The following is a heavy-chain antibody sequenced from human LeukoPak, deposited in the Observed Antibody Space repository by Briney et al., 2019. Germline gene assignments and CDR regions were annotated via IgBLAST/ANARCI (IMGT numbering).Heavy chain of an antibody. D-gene: IGHD1-26*01. CDR1: GFTFSSYS. V-gene: IGHV3-48*01. CDR3: ARIYSGSYYPSIFDY. CDR2: ISSSSTI. Sequence: GGSLRPSCAASGFTFSSYSMNWVRQAPGKGLEWVSYISSSSTIYYADSVKGRFTISRDNAKNSLYLQMNSLRAEDTAVYYCARIYSGSYYPSIFDYWGQGTLVTVSS. J-gene: IGHJ4*02.